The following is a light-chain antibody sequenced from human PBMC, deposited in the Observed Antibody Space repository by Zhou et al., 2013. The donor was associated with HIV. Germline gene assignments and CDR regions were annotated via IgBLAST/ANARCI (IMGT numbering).Light chain of an antibody. Sequence: EIVLTQSPGSLSLSPGERATLSCRASQSVSNNYLAWYQQKPGQAPRFLIYGASSRANGIPDRFSGSGSGTEFTLTISSFQSEDFAVYSCQQYNKWPLTFGGGTKVEIK. V-gene: IGKV3-20*01. CDR2: GAS. CDR3: QQYNKWPLT. CDR1: QSVSNNY. J-gene: IGKJ4*01.